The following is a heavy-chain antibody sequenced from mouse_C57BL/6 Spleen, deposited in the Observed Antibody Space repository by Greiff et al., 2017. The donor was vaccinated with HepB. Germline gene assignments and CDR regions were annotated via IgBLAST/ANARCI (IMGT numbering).Heavy chain of an antibody. CDR2: IYPGSGNT. CDR3: ARFGTFRAMDY. Sequence: QVHVKQSGPELVKPGASVKISCKASGYSFTSYYIHWVKQRPGQGLEWIGWIYPGSGNTKYNEKFKGKATLTADTSSSTAYMQLSSLTSEDSAVYYCARFGTFRAMDYWGQGTSVTVSS. J-gene: IGHJ4*01. CDR1: GYSFTSYY. V-gene: IGHV1-66*01.